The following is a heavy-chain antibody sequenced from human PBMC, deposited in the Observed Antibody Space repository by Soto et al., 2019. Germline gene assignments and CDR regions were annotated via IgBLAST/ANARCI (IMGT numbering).Heavy chain of an antibody. V-gene: IGHV3-30-3*01. CDR2: ISYDGSNK. Sequence: GGSLRLSCAASGFTFSSYAMHWVRQAPGKGLEWVAVISYDGSNKYYADSVKGRFTISRDNSKNTLYLQMNSLRAEDTAVYYCAREKQLRPYYGMDVWDQGTTVTVSS. D-gene: IGHD6-13*01. CDR3: AREKQLRPYYGMDV. CDR1: GFTFSSYA. J-gene: IGHJ6*02.